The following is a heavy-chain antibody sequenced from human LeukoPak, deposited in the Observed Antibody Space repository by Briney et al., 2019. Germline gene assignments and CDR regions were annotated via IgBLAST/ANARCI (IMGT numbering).Heavy chain of an antibody. J-gene: IGHJ4*02. D-gene: IGHD6-19*01. CDR1: GYTFTAYY. CDR2: IKPDSGSS. Sequence: GASVKVSCEASGYTFTAYYIHWLRQAPGQGPEWMGWIKPDSGSSHYAQTFQGRVTITRETSSKSAYMDLTRLKSDDTALYYCARARVPIAVAGLYYFDYWGQGALVTVSS. V-gene: IGHV1-2*02. CDR3: ARARVPIAVAGLYYFDY.